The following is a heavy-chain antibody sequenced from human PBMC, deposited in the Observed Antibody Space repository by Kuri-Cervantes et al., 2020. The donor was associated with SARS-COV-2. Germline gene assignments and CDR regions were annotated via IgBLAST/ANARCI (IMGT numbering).Heavy chain of an antibody. D-gene: IGHD2-15*01. J-gene: IGHJ6*02. CDR2: ISGSSTYI. V-gene: IGHV3-21*01. Sequence: GESLKISCAASGFTFNICRMIWVRQAQGKGLEWVSSISGSSTYIYYADSVKGRFTISRDNARNTLSLQMNSLRAADTAVYYCAKGGFMVVAGYGMDVWGQGTAVTGYS. CDR1: GFTFNICR. CDR3: AKGGFMVVAGYGMDV.